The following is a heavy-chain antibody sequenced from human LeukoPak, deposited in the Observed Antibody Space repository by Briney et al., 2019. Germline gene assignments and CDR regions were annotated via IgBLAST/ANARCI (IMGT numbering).Heavy chain of an antibody. J-gene: IGHJ4*02. D-gene: IGHD1-7*01. CDR1: GGSISSCS. CDR3: ASLANWNYVY. Sequence: SETLSLTCTVSGGSISSCSWSWIRQPPGKGLEWIGYIYYSGSTNYNPSLKSRVTMSVDTSKNQFSLKLNSVTAADTAVYYCASLANWNYVYWGQGTLVTVSS. V-gene: IGHV4-59*01. CDR2: IYYSGST.